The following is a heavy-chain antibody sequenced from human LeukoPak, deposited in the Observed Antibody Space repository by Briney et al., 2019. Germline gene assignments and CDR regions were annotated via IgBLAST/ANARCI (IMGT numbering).Heavy chain of an antibody. J-gene: IGHJ3*02. Sequence: ASVKDSCKASGCTFSSYPSSWVRQPPGQGLDWMGGIIPIFGRANNVHKFQGRVTITAHESTSTAYMELNSLRSEDTAVYYCARGRLPGYCSGGSCRATGAFDIWGQGTMVTVSS. D-gene: IGHD2-15*01. CDR1: GCTFSSYP. CDR2: IIPIFGRA. CDR3: ARGRLPGYCSGGSCRATGAFDI. V-gene: IGHV1-69*13.